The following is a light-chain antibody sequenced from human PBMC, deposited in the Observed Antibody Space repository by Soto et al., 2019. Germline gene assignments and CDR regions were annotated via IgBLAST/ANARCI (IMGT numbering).Light chain of an antibody. CDR1: QSISSY. CDR3: QQSYSTPFT. V-gene: IGKV1-39*01. J-gene: IGKJ4*01. Sequence: DIQMTQSPSSLSASVGDRVTITCRASQSISSYLNWYQQKPGKAPKLLIYDASSLQSGVPSRFSGSASGTDFTLTISSLQPEDFATYFCQQSYSTPFTVGGGTKVEIK. CDR2: DAS.